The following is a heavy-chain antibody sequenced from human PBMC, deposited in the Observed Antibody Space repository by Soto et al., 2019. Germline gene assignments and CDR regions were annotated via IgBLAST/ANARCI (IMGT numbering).Heavy chain of an antibody. CDR2: IYYSGST. D-gene: IGHD3-22*01. V-gene: IGHV4-59*01. CDR1: GGSITTDY. Sequence: SETLSLTCTVSGGSITTDYWSWIRQAPGKGLEWIGYIYYSGSTNYNPSLRNRVTISVDTSKNQFSLKLSSVTAADTAVYYCARGRYYDSSGYYFYYFDYWGQGTLVTVSS. CDR3: ARGRYYDSSGYYFYYFDY. J-gene: IGHJ4*02.